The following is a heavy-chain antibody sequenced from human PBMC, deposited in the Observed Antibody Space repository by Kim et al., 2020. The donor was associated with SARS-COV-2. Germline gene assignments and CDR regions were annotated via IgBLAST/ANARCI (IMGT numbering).Heavy chain of an antibody. CDR1: GGSISSYY. Sequence: SETLSLTCTVSGGSISSYYWSWIRQPPGKGLEWIGYIYYSGSTNYNPSLKSRVTISVDTSKNQFSLKLSSVTAADTAVYYCARVYGDLISYYYYYGMDVWGQGTTVTVSS. V-gene: IGHV4-59*01. J-gene: IGHJ6*02. D-gene: IGHD4-17*01. CDR2: IYYSGST. CDR3: ARVYGDLISYYYYYGMDV.